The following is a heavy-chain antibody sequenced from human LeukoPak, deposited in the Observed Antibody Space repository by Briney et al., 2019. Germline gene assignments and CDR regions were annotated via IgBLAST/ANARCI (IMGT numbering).Heavy chain of an antibody. J-gene: IGHJ6*03. D-gene: IGHD3-3*01. CDR3: ARGRRFLEWIYYYYMDV. CDR2: INPNSGGT. V-gene: IGHV1-2*02. CDR1: GYTFTGYY. Sequence: ASVKVSCKASGYTFTGYYMHWVRQAPGQGLEWMGWINPNSGGTNYAQKFQGRVTMTRDTSISTAYMELSSLRSEDTAVYYCARGRRFLEWIYYYYMDVWGKGTTVTVSS.